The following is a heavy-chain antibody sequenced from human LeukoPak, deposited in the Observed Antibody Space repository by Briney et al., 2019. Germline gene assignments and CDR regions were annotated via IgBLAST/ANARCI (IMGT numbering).Heavy chain of an antibody. CDR3: ARVARLGPGSYRFDY. D-gene: IGHD3-10*02. Sequence: PSETLSLTCTVSGGSISSSSYYWGWIRQPPGKGLEWIGSIYYSGSTYYNPSLKSRVTISVDTSKNQFSLKLGSVTAADTAVYYCARVARLGPGSYRFDYWGQGTLVTVSS. V-gene: IGHV4-39*01. CDR2: IYYSGST. CDR1: GGSISSSSYY. J-gene: IGHJ4*02.